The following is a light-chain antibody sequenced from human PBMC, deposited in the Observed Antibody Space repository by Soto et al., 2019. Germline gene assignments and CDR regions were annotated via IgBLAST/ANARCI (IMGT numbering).Light chain of an antibody. CDR2: VAS. V-gene: IGKV3-20*01. J-gene: IGKJ2*01. CDR3: QQYGSSPRS. CDR1: QSVSSSY. Sequence: EIILTQSPGTLSLSPGERATLSCRASQSVSSSYLAWYQQKPGQAPRLLIYVASSRATGIPDRFSGSGSGTDFTLTITRLEPEDCAVYSCQQYGSSPRSFGQGTKLEIK.